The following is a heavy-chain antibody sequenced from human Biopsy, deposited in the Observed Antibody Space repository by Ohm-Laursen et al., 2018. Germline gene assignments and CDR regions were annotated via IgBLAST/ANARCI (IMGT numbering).Heavy chain of an antibody. Sequence: SLRLSCTASGFTFSLYAIHWVRQAPGKGLESVSAINSRGDRTYYPNSVGGRFTIFRDNSKNTVSLQMDSLRSEDMGVYYCARGNSEIIYYFAMDLWGQGTTVTVS. V-gene: IGHV3-64*01. CDR2: INSRGDRT. D-gene: IGHD1-26*01. CDR3: ARGNSEIIYYFAMDL. J-gene: IGHJ6*02. CDR1: GFTFSLYA.